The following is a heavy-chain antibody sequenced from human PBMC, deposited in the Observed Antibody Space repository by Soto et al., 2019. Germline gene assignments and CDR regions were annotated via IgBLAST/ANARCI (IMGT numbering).Heavy chain of an antibody. CDR1: GGTFSSYA. CDR2: IIPIFGTA. D-gene: IGHD6-13*01. V-gene: IGHV1-69*13. Sequence: SVKVSCKASGGTFSSYAISWVRQAPGQGLEWMGGIIPIFGTANYAQKFQGRVTITADEYTGTAYMERSSVRAEDTAVYYCARVGQQLGPYYYGMDVWGQGTTVTVSS. CDR3: ARVGQQLGPYYYGMDV. J-gene: IGHJ6*02.